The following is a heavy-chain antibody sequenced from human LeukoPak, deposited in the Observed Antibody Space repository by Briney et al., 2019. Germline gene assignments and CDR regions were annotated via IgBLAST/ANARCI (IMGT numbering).Heavy chain of an antibody. Sequence: SETLSLTCTVSGGSISSGGYYWSWIRQHPGKGLEWIGYIYYSGSTYYNPSLKSRVTISVDTSKNQFSLKLSSVTAADTAVYYCARLYGSYNWFDPWGQGTLVTVSS. V-gene: IGHV4-31*03. D-gene: IGHD3-10*01. CDR3: ARLYGSYNWFDP. J-gene: IGHJ5*02. CDR1: GGSISSGGYY. CDR2: IYYSGST.